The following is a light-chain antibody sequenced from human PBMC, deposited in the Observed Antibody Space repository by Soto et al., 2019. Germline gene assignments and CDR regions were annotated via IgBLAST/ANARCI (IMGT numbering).Light chain of an antibody. CDR3: QSYDSSLSAVV. V-gene: IGLV1-40*01. CDR2: TNT. J-gene: IGLJ2*01. Sequence: QSVLTQPHSVSGAPGQRVTISCSGSSSNIGAGYDVEWYQQLPGTAPKVLIYTNTYRPPGVPDRFSGSKSGTSASLAITGLQAEDEADYYCQSYDSSLSAVVFGGGTKLTVL. CDR1: SSNIGAGYD.